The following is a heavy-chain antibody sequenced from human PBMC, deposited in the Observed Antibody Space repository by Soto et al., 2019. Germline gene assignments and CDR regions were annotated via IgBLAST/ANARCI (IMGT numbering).Heavy chain of an antibody. D-gene: IGHD2-2*01. Sequence: PSETLSLTCAVSGYSISSSNWWGWIRQPPGKGLEWIGYIYYSGTTYYNPSLKSRVTISVDRSKNQFSLKLSSVTTADTAVYYCARVPDYWGQGTLVTVSS. CDR3: ARVPDY. CDR1: GYSISSSNW. CDR2: IYYSGTT. V-gene: IGHV4-28*03. J-gene: IGHJ4*02.